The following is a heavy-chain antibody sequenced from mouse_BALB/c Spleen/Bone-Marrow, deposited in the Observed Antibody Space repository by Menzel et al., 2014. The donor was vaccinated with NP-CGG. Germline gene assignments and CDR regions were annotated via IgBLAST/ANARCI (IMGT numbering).Heavy chain of an antibody. CDR3: ARAAYNRYDEGAWFAY. CDR1: GYTFTSYT. J-gene: IGHJ3*01. Sequence: QAHVKQSGAELARPGASVKMSCKASGYTFTSYTMHWVKQRPGQGLEWIGYINPSSGYTNYNQKFKDQAILTADKSSSTAYMQLSSLTPEDSADHYCARAAYNRYDEGAWFAYWGQGALVTGSA. V-gene: IGHV1-4*01. D-gene: IGHD2-14*01. CDR2: INPSSGYT.